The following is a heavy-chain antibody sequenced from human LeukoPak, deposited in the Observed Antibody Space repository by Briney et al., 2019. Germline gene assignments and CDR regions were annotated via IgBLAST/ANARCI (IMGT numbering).Heavy chain of an antibody. CDR1: GGSISSGSYH. CDR3: ATSGLRPIYYYYGMDV. V-gene: IGHV4-61*02. CDR2: IYTSGST. J-gene: IGHJ6*02. D-gene: IGHD5-12*01. Sequence: SETLSLTCTVSGGSISSGSYHWSWIRQPAGKGLEWIGRIYTSGSTNYNPSLKSRVTISVDTSKNQFSLKLSSVTAADTAVYYCATSGLRPIYYYYGMDVWGQGTTVTVSS.